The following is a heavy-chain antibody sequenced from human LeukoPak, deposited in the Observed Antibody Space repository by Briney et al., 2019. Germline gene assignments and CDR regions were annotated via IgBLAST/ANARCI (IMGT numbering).Heavy chain of an antibody. Sequence: SSETLSLTCTVSGGSISSYYWSWIRQPPGKGLEWIGYIYYSGSTNYNPSLKSRVTISVDTSKNQFSLKLSSVTAADTAVYYCARDRSNPGMDVWGQGTTVTVSS. CDR2: IYYSGST. V-gene: IGHV4-59*01. J-gene: IGHJ6*02. CDR3: ARDRSNPGMDV. D-gene: IGHD6-6*01. CDR1: GGSISSYY.